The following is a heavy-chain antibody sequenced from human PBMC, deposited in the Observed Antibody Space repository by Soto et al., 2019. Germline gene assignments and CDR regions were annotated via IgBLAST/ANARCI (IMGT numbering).Heavy chain of an antibody. D-gene: IGHD3-3*01. CDR2: IKQDGSEK. V-gene: IGHV3-7*01. Sequence: PGGSLRLSCAASGFTFSTFWMSWVRQAPGKGLKWVANIKQDGSEKYYVDSVKGRFTISRDNAKNSLYLQMNSLRAEDTAVYYCARDLEYYDFWRVYYYYMDVWGKGTTVTVSS. J-gene: IGHJ6*03. CDR3: ARDLEYYDFWRVYYYYMDV. CDR1: GFTFSTFW.